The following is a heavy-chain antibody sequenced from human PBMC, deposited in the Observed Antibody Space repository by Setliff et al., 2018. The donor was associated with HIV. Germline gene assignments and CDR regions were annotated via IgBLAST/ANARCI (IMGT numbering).Heavy chain of an antibody. CDR2: IYITGST. D-gene: IGHD1-26*01. V-gene: IGHV4-61*02. CDR3: AKTSVGATGLYAFDI. CDR1: GGSISSSSYY. J-gene: IGHJ3*02. Sequence: SETLSLTCTVSGGSISSSSYYWSWIRQPAGKGLEWIGRIYITGSTSYNPSLKSRVTISIDTSNNQFSLRLTSMTAADTAVYYCAKTSVGATGLYAFDIWGQGTMVT.